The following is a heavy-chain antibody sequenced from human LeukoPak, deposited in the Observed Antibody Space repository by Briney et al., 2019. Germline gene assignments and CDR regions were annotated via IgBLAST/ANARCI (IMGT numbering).Heavy chain of an antibody. CDR1: GFTFSSYA. J-gene: IGHJ4*02. CDR2: ISYDGSNK. CDR3: ARTGYSSGWYGDYFDY. Sequence: GRSLSLSCAASGFTFSSYAMHWVRQAPGKGLEWVAVISYDGSNKYYADSVKGRFTISRDNSKNTLYLQMNSLRAEDTAVYYCARTGYSSGWYGDYFDYWGQGTLVTVSS. V-gene: IGHV3-30*04. D-gene: IGHD6-19*01.